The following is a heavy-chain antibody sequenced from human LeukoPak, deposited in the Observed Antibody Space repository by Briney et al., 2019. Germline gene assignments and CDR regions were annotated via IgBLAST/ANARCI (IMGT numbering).Heavy chain of an antibody. CDR3: VRQMDEGLDI. J-gene: IGHJ3*02. Sequence: GGSLRLSCAASGFTFSSYEMNWVRQAPGKGLEWVSYISSGGSATYYADSVKGRFTISRDNFKNALHLQMNSLRAEDTAVYYCVRQMDEGLDIWGQGTMVTVSS. V-gene: IGHV3-48*03. CDR1: GFTFSSYE. CDR2: ISSGGSAT. D-gene: IGHD2-2*03.